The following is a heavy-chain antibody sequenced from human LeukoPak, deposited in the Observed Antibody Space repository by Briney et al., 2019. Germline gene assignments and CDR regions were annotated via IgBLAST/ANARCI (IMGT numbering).Heavy chain of an antibody. CDR3: ARLEGSYYLDDAFDI. CDR2: IIPIFGTA. V-gene: IGHV1-69*13. D-gene: IGHD1-26*01. J-gene: IGHJ3*02. Sequence: SVKVSCKASGGTFSSYAISWVRQAPGQGLEWMGGIIPIFGTANYAQKFQGRVTITADESTSTAYMKLSSLRSEDTAVYYCARLEGSYYLDDAFDIWGQGTMVTVSS. CDR1: GGTFSSYA.